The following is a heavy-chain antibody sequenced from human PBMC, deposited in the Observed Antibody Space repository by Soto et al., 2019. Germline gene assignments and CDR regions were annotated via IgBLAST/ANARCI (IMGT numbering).Heavy chain of an antibody. J-gene: IGHJ6*03. CDR3: ARNVGFGELTRDYYYYMDV. CDR2: IIPILGIA. V-gene: IGHV1-69*02. D-gene: IGHD3-10*01. CDR1: GGTFSSYT. Sequence: ASVKVSCKASGGTFSSYTISWVRQAPGQGLEWMGRIIPILGIANYAQKFQGRVTITADKSTSTAYMELSSLRSEDTAVYYCARNVGFGELTRDYYYYMDVWGKGTTVTVSS.